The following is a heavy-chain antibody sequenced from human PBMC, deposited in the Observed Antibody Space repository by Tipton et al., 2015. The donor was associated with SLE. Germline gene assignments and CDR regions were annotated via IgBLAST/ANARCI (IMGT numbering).Heavy chain of an antibody. V-gene: IGHV5-51*01. CDR2: IYPGDSDT. CDR1: GYSFTSYW. CDR3: ARQGIWFGELLPEYFQH. J-gene: IGHJ1*01. D-gene: IGHD3-10*01. Sequence: VQLVQSGPEVKKPGESLKISCKGSGYSFTSYWIGWVRQMPGKGLEWMGIIYPGDSDTSSSPSFQGQVTISADKSISTAYLQWSSLKASATAMYYCARQGIWFGELLPEYFQHWGQGTLVTVSS.